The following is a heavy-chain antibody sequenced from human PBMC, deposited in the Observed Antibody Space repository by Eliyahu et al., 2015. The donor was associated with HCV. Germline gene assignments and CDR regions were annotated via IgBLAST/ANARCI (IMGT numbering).Heavy chain of an antibody. J-gene: IGHJ4*02. CDR3: TRATSGFDY. CDR1: GFTFFNPR. CDR2: INTARDT. Sequence: EVQLVESGGGLVQPGGSLRLSCAASGFTFFNPRMPRVPPTPGKGLEWVSCINTARDTYYLGSVKGRFTISRDNAKNSLYLQMNNLRAEDTAVYYCTRATSGFDYWGQGILVTVSS. V-gene: IGHV3-13*01. D-gene: IGHD1-14*01.